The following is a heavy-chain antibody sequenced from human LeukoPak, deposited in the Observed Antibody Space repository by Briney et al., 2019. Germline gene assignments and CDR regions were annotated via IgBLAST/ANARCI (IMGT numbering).Heavy chain of an antibody. D-gene: IGHD3-22*01. V-gene: IGHV3-7*03. J-gene: IGHJ4*02. CDR1: GFTFSNNW. CDR2: VKKDASEK. Sequence: PGGSLRLSCAASGFTFSNNWMTWVRQAPGKGLEWVASVKKDASEKYYVDSVKGRFTISRDNAKNSLYLQMSSLRAEDTAVYFCAQVHPTQKSDGSGYLYFENWGQGTLVAVSS. CDR3: AQVHPTQKSDGSGYLYFEN.